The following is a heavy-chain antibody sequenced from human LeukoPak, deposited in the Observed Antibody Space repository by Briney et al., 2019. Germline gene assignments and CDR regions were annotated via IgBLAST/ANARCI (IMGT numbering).Heavy chain of an antibody. J-gene: IGHJ4*02. Sequence: SETLSLTCTVSGGSISSSSYYWGWIRQPPGKGLEWIGSIYYSGGTYYNPSLKSRVSISVDTSKNQFSLKLSSVTAADTVVYYCARVVLGEPDYFDYWGQGTLVTVSS. CDR1: GGSISSSSYY. CDR3: ARVVLGEPDYFDY. D-gene: IGHD3-10*01. V-gene: IGHV4-39*07. CDR2: IYYSGGT.